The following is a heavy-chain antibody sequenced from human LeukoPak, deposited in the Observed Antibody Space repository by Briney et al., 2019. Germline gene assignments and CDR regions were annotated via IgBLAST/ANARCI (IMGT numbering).Heavy chain of an antibody. J-gene: IGHJ6*04. CDR3: AELGITMIGGV. V-gene: IGHV3-48*04. D-gene: IGHD3-10*02. CDR2: ISSSSSTI. Sequence: GGSLRLSCAASGFTFSSYSMNWVRQAPGKGLEWVSHISSSSSTIYYADSAKGRFTISRDNAKNSLYLQMNSLRAEDTAVYYCAELGITMIGGVWGKGTTVTISS. CDR1: GFTFSSYS.